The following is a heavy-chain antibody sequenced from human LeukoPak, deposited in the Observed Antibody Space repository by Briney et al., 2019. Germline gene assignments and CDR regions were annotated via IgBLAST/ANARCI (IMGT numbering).Heavy chain of an antibody. CDR1: GFTFSSYA. D-gene: IGHD6-13*01. V-gene: IGHV3-23*01. Sequence: GGSLTLSCAASGFTFSSYAMSWVRQAPGKWLEWVSAISGSGGSTYYADSVKGRFTISRDNSKNTLYLQMNSLRAEDTAVYYCAKTQLRAAGYYYYMDVWGKGTTVTVSS. J-gene: IGHJ6*03. CDR2: ISGSGGST. CDR3: AKTQLRAAGYYYYMDV.